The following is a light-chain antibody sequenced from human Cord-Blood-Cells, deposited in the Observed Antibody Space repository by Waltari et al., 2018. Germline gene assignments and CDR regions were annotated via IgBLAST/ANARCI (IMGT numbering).Light chain of an antibody. J-gene: IGKJ1*01. Sequence: EIVMTQSPATLSVSPGERATLSCRASQSVRSNLAWYQQKPVQAPRLLIYGASTRATGIPARFSGSGSGTEFTLTISSLQSEDFAVYYCQQYNNWPRTFGQGTKVEIK. CDR2: GAS. V-gene: IGKV3-15*01. CDR1: QSVRSN. CDR3: QQYNNWPRT.